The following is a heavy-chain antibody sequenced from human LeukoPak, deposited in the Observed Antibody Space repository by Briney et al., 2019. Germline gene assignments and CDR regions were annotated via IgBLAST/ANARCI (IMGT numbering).Heavy chain of an antibody. V-gene: IGHV3-30*19. CDR2: ISYDGSNK. CDR3: ARDGDRYYDFWSGYSAPDY. D-gene: IGHD3-3*01. J-gene: IGHJ4*02. Sequence: PGGSLRLSCAASGFTFSSYGMHWVRQAPGKGLEWVAVISYDGSNKYYADSVKGRFTISRDNSKNTLYLQMNSLRAEDTAVYYCARDGDRYYDFWSGYSAPDYWGQGTLVTVSS. CDR1: GFTFSSYG.